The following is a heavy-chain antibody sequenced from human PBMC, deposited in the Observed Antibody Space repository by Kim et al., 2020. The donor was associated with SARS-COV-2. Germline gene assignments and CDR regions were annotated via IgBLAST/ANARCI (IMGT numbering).Heavy chain of an antibody. Sequence: GYAQKCQGRVTMTRNTSISTAYMELSSLRSEDTAVYYCARVRGSGSYYPYWGQGTLVTVSS. V-gene: IGHV1-8*01. D-gene: IGHD3-10*01. J-gene: IGHJ4*02. CDR3: ARVRGSGSYYPY.